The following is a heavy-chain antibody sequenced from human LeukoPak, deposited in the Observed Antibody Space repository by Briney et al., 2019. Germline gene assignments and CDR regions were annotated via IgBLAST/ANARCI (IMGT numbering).Heavy chain of an antibody. D-gene: IGHD2-2*01. V-gene: IGHV1-18*04. CDR2: ISSYNGNT. J-gene: IGHJ5*02. Sequence: GASVNVSCKASGYTFTSYGISWVRQAPGQGLEWMGWISSYNGNTNYAQQLQGRVTMTTDTSTSTAYMELRSLRSDDTAVYYCAGGYCSSTSSSEDWFDPWGQGTLVTVSS. CDR3: AGGYCSSTSSSEDWFDP. CDR1: GYTFTSYG.